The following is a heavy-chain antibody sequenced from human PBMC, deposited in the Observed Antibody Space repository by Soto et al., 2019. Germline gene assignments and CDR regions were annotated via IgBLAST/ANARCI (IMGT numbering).Heavy chain of an antibody. CDR1: GFTFSNYA. D-gene: IGHD5-18*01. CDR3: AKDRYTAMVTSWFDP. Sequence: GGSLRLSCAASGFTFSNYAMSWVRQAPGKGLEWVSTIVGFGGVSVYYADSVKGRFTISRDNSKNTLYLQMNSLRAEDTAVYYCAKDRYTAMVTSWFDPWGQGTLVTVSS. V-gene: IGHV3-23*01. CDR2: IVGFGGVSV. J-gene: IGHJ5*02.